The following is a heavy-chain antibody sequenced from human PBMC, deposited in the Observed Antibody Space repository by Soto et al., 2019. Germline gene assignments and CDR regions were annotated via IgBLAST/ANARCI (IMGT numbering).Heavy chain of an antibody. CDR1: GFTFSGSA. Sequence: GGSLRLSCAASGFTFSGSAMHWVRQASGKGLEWVGRIRSKANSYATAYAASVKGRFTISRDDSKNTAYLQMNSLKTEDTAVYYCTRHPDYGGNLADYWGQGTLVTVSS. CDR3: TRHPDYGGNLADY. V-gene: IGHV3-73*01. CDR2: IRSKANSYAT. J-gene: IGHJ4*02. D-gene: IGHD4-17*01.